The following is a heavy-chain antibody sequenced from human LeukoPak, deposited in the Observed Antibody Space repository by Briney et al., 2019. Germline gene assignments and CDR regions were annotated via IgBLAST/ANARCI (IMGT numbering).Heavy chain of an antibody. J-gene: IGHJ6*03. CDR3: ARGAGSRGGYYYYYMDV. V-gene: IGHV4-59*11. D-gene: IGHD3-10*01. CDR2: IYYSGST. Sequence: PSETLSLTCTVSGGSISSHYWSWIRQPPGKGLEWIGYIYYSGSTNYNPSLKSRVTISVDTSKNQFSLKLSSVTAADTAVYYCARGAGSRGGYYYYYMDVWAKETTVTVSS. CDR1: GGSISSHY.